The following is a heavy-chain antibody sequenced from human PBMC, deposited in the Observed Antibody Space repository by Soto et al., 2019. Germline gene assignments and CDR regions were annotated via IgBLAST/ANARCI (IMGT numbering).Heavy chain of an antibody. D-gene: IGHD6-19*01. CDR3: AAGVGAVAGTGAFDI. V-gene: IGHV1-58*01. CDR2: IVVGSGNT. Sequence: SVKVSCKASGFTFTSSAVHWVRQARGQRLELIGWIVVGSGNTNYAQKFQERVTITRDMSTSTAYMELSSLRSEDTAVYYCAAGVGAVAGTGAFDIWGQGTMVTVSS. CDR1: GFTFTSSA. J-gene: IGHJ3*02.